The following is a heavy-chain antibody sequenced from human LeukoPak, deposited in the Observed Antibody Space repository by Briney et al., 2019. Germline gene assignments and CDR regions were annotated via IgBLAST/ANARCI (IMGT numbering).Heavy chain of an antibody. J-gene: IGHJ4*02. V-gene: IGHV3-33*01. CDR3: ASGLTGYPDY. CDR1: GFTFSSYG. Sequence: GRSLRLSCSASGFTFSSYGMHWVRQAPGKGLEWVAVIWYDGSNKYYADSVKGRFTISRDNSKNTLYLQMNSLRAEDTAVYYCASGLTGYPDYWGQGTLVTVSS. D-gene: IGHD3-9*01. CDR2: IWYDGSNK.